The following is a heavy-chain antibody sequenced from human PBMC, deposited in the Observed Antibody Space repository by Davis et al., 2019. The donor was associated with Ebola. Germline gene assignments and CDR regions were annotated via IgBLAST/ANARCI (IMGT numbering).Heavy chain of an antibody. D-gene: IGHD6-19*01. J-gene: IGHJ6*02. CDR2: ISGSGGST. V-gene: IGHV3-23*01. CDR1: GFTFSSSA. Sequence: GESLKISCAASGFTFSSSAMSWVRQAPGKGLEWVSAISGSGGSTYYADSVKGRFTISRDNSKNTLYLQMNSLRAEDTAVYYCARVRVAGNYYYYGMDVWGQGTTVTVSS. CDR3: ARVRVAGNYYYYGMDV.